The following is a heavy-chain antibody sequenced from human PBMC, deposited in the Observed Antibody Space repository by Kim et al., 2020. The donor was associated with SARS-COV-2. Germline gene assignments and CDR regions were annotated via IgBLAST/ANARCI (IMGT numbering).Heavy chain of an antibody. Sequence: YADSVKGRFTISRDNAKNSLYLQMNSLRAEDTAVYYCAGLDNYYGSGTYVGWGQGTLVTVSS. J-gene: IGHJ4*02. V-gene: IGHV3-21*01. CDR3: AGLDNYYGSGTYVG. D-gene: IGHD3-10*01.